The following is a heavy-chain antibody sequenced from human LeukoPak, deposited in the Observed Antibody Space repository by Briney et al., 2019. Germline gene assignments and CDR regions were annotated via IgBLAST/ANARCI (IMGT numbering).Heavy chain of an antibody. V-gene: IGHV4-59*11. CDR3: ARDLVTVTKGFDI. CDR1: GDSFSSHY. CDR2: ISHIGRT. J-gene: IGHJ3*02. Sequence: SETLSLTCAVSGDSFSSHYWTWIRQSPGTGLEWIGYISHIGRTNYNPSLKSRVTISTDTSKNQLSLKLRSVTAADTAVYYCARDLVTVTKGFDIWGQGTMVSVSS. D-gene: IGHD4-17*01.